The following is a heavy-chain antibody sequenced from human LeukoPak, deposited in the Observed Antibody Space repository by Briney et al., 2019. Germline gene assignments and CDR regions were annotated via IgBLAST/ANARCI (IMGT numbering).Heavy chain of an antibody. D-gene: IGHD3-10*01. J-gene: IGHJ4*02. CDR3: ARVQVEFGELSLPDY. CDR1: GYTFTGYY. CDR2: INPNSGGT. V-gene: IGHV1-2*02. Sequence: ASVEVSCKASGYTFTGYYMHWVRQAPGQGLEWMGWINPNSGGTNYAQKFQGRVTMTRDTSISTAYMELSRPRSNDTAVYYCARVQVEFGELSLPDYWGQGTLVTVSS.